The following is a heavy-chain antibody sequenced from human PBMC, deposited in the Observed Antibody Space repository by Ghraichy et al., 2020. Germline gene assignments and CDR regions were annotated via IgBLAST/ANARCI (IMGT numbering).Heavy chain of an antibody. J-gene: IGHJ3*02. V-gene: IGHV4-39*01. CDR1: GGSISSSSYY. CDR2: IYYSGST. CDR3: AGEDIVVVVAATGAFDI. Sequence: SQTLSLTCTVSGGSISSSSYYWGWIRQPPGKGLEWIGSIYYSGSTYYNPSLKSRVTISVDTSKNQFSLKLSSVTAADTAVYYCAGEDIVVVVAATGAFDIWGQGTMVTVSS. D-gene: IGHD2-15*01.